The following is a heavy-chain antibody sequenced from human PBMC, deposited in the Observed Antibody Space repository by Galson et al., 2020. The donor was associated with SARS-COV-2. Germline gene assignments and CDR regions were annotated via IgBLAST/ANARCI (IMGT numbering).Heavy chain of an antibody. Sequence: SETLSLTCAVSGGSISSGGYSWSWIRQPPGKGLEWIGYIYHSGSTYYNPSLKSRVTISVDRSKNQFSLKLSSVTAADTAVYYCARGELMVRGVIRSLVWFDPWGQGTLVTVSS. CDR2: IYHSGST. V-gene: IGHV4-30-2*01. J-gene: IGHJ5*02. CDR3: ARGELMVRGVIRSLVWFDP. D-gene: IGHD3-10*01. CDR1: GGSISSGGYS.